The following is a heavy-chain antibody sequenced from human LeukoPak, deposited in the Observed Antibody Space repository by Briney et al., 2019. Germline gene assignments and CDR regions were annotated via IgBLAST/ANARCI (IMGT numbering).Heavy chain of an antibody. Sequence: PGGSLRLSCAASGYTFSRHGMHWVRQAPGKGLEWVAVISYDGSNKYYADSVKGRFTISRDNSKNTLYLQMNSLRAEDTAVYYCARGRIGYYDILTGYPYRFDYWGQGTLVTVSS. V-gene: IGHV3-30*19. D-gene: IGHD3-9*01. J-gene: IGHJ4*02. CDR2: ISYDGSNK. CDR3: ARGRIGYYDILTGYPYRFDY. CDR1: GYTFSRHG.